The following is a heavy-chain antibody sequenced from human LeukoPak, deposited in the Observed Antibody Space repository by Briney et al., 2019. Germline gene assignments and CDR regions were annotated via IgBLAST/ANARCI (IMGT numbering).Heavy chain of an antibody. CDR2: IKQDGSEK. V-gene: IGHV3-7*01. D-gene: IGHD6-19*01. CDR1: GFTFSGYW. Sequence: GGSQRLSCAASGFTFSGYWMSWVRQAPGKGLEWVANIKQDGSEKYYVDSVKGRFTISRDNAKNSLYLQMNSLRAEDTAVYYCARGLAVDYWGQGTLVTVSS. J-gene: IGHJ4*02. CDR3: ARGLAVDY.